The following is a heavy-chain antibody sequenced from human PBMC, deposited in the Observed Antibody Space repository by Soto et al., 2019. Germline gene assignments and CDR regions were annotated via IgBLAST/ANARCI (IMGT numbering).Heavy chain of an antibody. CDR1: GYTFTSYG. CDR3: ARVPPPGYSKARYYFDY. CDR2: ISAYNGNT. Sequence: ASVKVSCKASGYTFTSYGISWVRQAPGQGLEWMGWISAYNGNTNYAQKLQGRVTMTTDTSTSTAYMELRSLRSDDTAVYYCARVPPPGYSKARYYFDYWGQGTLVTVSS. J-gene: IGHJ4*02. V-gene: IGHV1-18*01. D-gene: IGHD6-13*01.